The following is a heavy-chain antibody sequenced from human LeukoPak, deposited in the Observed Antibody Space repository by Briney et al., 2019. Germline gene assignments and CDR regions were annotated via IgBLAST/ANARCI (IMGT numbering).Heavy chain of an antibody. J-gene: IGHJ6*03. CDR1: GGSISSYY. Sequence: SETLSLTCTVSGGSISSYYWSWIRQPAGKGLEWIGRIYTSGSTNYNPSLKSRVTMSVDTSKNQFSLKLSSVTAADKAVYYCARDGGVATTENHYYYYYYMDVWGKGNTVTVSS. D-gene: IGHD5-12*01. V-gene: IGHV4-4*07. CDR2: IYTSGST. CDR3: ARDGGVATTENHYYYYYYMDV.